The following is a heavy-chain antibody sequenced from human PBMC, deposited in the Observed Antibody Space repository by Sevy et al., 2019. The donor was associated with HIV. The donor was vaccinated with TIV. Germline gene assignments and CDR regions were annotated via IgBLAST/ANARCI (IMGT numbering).Heavy chain of an antibody. V-gene: IGHV4-59*01. CDR3: ARDAYYYDSSGYDAFDI. Sequence: SETLSLTCTVSGGSISSYYWSWIRQPPGKGLEWIGYIYYSGSTNYNPSLKSRVTISVDTSKNQFSLKLSSVTAADTAAYYCARDAYYYDSSGYDAFDIWGQGTMVTVSS. CDR2: IYYSGST. CDR1: GGSISSYY. J-gene: IGHJ3*02. D-gene: IGHD3-22*01.